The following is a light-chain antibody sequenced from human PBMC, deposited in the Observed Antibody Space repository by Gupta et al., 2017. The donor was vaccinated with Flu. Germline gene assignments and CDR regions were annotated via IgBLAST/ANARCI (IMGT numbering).Light chain of an antibody. V-gene: IGLV3-21*02. CDR3: QVWDSSSDRSYV. J-gene: IGLJ1*01. Sequence: GNNIGKKSVNWYQQKPGQADVLVVYTDFERPSGIPERFSGSNSGDTATLTISRVEAGDEADYYCQVWDSSSDRSYVFGSGTKVTVL. CDR1: NIGKKS. CDR2: TDF.